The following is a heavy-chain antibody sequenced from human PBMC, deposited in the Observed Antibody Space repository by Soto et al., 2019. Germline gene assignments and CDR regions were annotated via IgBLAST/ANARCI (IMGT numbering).Heavy chain of an antibody. CDR3: AKGSSASGYSCMDV. CDR2: ISASGSDT. D-gene: IGHD2-2*01. CDR1: EITFSSYA. V-gene: IGHV3-23*01. J-gene: IGHJ6*02. Sequence: GGSLRLSCTASEITFSSYAMNWVRQAPGKGLEWVSVISASGSDTFYADSGKGRFTISRDNSRNMVFLQMHSLRAEDTALYYCAKGSSASGYSCMDVWGQGTTVTVSS.